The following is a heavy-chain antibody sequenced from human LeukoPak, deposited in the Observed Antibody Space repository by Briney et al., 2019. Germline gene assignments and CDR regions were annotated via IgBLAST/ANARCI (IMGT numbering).Heavy chain of an antibody. D-gene: IGHD1-26*01. V-gene: IGHV4-4*02. CDR1: GFSISSSNW. Sequence: SETLSLTCAVSGFSISSSNWWGWIRQPPGKGLEWIGEINHRGSTNYNPSLKSRVTISVDTSKEKLSLKLSSVTAADTAVYYCATTSRDLGATFWFDPWGQGTQVTVSS. CDR3: ATTSRDLGATFWFDP. CDR2: INHRGST. J-gene: IGHJ5*02.